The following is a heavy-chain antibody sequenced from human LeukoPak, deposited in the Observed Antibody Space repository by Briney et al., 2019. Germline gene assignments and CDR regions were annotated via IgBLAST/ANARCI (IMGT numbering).Heavy chain of an antibody. CDR2: IYYSGST. J-gene: IGHJ5*02. CDR1: GGSISSSSYY. CDR3: AKGAGPPWFDP. Sequence: PSETLSLTCTVSGGSISSSSYYWGWIRQPPGKGLEWIGSIYYSGSTYYNPSLKSRVTISVDTSKNQFSMNLNSVTAADTAVYYCAKGAGPPWFDPWAREPWSPSPQ. D-gene: IGHD6-19*01. V-gene: IGHV4-39*07.